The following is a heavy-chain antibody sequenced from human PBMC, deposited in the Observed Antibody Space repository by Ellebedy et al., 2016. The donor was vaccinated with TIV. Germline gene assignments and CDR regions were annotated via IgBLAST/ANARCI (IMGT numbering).Heavy chain of an antibody. V-gene: IGHV3-7*01. CDR2: IQQDGSEK. CDR1: GFTFSSYW. CDR3: ARVYDSIDY. J-gene: IGHJ4*02. D-gene: IGHD3-22*01. Sequence: GESLKISCAASGFTFSSYWMSWVRQAPGKGLEWVANIQQDGSEKYYVDSVKGRFTISRDNAKNSLYLQRNSLRAEDTAVYYCARVYDSIDYWGQGTLVTVSS.